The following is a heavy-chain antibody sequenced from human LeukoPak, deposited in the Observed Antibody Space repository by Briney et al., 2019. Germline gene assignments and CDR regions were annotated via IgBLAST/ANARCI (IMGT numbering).Heavy chain of an antibody. J-gene: IGHJ4*02. V-gene: IGHV5-51*01. Sequence: GESLKISCKGSGYSFTSYWIAWVRQMSGKGLEWMGIIYPGDSDTRYSPSFQGQVTISADKSISTAYLQWSSLKASDTAMYYCATYCTGGGCCLDSWGQGTLVTVSS. CDR1: GYSFTSYW. CDR2: IYPGDSDT. CDR3: ATYCTGGGCCLDS. D-gene: IGHD2-15*01.